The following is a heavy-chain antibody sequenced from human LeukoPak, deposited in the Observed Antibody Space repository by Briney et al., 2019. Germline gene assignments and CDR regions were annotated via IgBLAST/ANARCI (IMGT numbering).Heavy chain of an antibody. CDR1: GFTFSISW. J-gene: IGHJ4*02. V-gene: IGHV3-7*01. Sequence: GGSLRLSCVASGFTFSISWVTWVRQAPGKGLEWVANIDKHGNGKYYVDSVKGRFAISRDYATNSVFLQMNSLRAEDTSVYYCARDAGWGYYDLWGQGTPVTVPS. CDR3: ARDAGWGYYDL. CDR2: IDKHGNGK. D-gene: IGHD1-26*01.